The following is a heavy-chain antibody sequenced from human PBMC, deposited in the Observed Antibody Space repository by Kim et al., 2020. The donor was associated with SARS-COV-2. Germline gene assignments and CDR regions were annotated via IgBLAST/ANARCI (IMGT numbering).Heavy chain of an antibody. CDR1: GFTFDDYA. CDR2: ISGDGGST. J-gene: IGHJ4*02. V-gene: IGHV3-43*02. D-gene: IGHD3-16*02. Sequence: GGSLRLSCAASGFTFDDYAMHWVRQAPGKGLEWVSLISGDGGSTYYADSVKGRFTISRDNSKNSLYLQMNSLRTEDTALYYCAKEVGATGELSLWDYWGQGTLGTVSS. CDR3: AKEVGATGELSLWDY.